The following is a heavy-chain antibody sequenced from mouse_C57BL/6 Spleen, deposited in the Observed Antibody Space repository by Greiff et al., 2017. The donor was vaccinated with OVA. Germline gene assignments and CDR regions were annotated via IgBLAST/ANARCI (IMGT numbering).Heavy chain of an antibody. CDR1: GYSFTGYY. D-gene: IGHD2-4*01. J-gene: IGHJ3*01. CDR3: ARDYDYPWFAY. V-gene: IGHV1-42*01. CDR2: INPSTGGT. Sequence: EVKLMESGPELVKPGASVKISCKASGYSFTGYYMNWVKQSPEKSLEWIGEINPSTGGTTYNQKFKAKATLTVDKSSSTAYMQLKSLTSEDSAVYYCARDYDYPWFAYWGQGTLVTVSA.